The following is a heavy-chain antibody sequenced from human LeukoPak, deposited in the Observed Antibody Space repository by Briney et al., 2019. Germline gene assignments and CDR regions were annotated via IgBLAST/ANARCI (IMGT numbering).Heavy chain of an antibody. CDR3: TSGPPEWGFDL. V-gene: IGHV1-8*01. J-gene: IGHJ2*01. Sequence: VSVKVSCKASGYTFTSYDINWVRQATGQGLEWMGWMSPNSGNTGYAQKFQGRVTMTRDTSISTAYMELNSLRSEDTAVYYCTSGPPEWGFDLWGRGTLVTVSS. D-gene: IGHD1-14*01. CDR2: MSPNSGNT. CDR1: GYTFTSYD.